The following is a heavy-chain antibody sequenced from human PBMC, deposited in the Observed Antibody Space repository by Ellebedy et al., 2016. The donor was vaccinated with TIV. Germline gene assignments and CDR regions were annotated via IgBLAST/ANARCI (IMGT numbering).Heavy chain of an antibody. CDR2: TYYRSKWYN. D-gene: IGHD2-15*01. CDR1: GDSVSSNDAT. J-gene: IGHJ6*02. V-gene: IGHV6-1*01. Sequence: SQTLSLTCAISGDSVSSNDATWNWIRQSPSRGLEWLGRTYYRSKWYNDHAVSVRSRITIEPDTSKNQFSLQLHSVTPDDAAVYYCTRDRCRGSLCTSDFGMDVWGQGTTVTVSS. CDR3: TRDRCRGSLCTSDFGMDV.